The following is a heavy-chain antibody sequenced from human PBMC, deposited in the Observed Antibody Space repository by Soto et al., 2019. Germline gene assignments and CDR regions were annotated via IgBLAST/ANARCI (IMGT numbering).Heavy chain of an antibody. Sequence: SETLSLTCTVSGGSISSGGYYWSWIRQHPGKGLEWIGYIYYSGSTYYNPSLKSRVTISVDTSKNQFSLKLSSVTAADTAVYYCARDREQYCSSTSCAQDFYYYYGMDVWGQGTTVTVSS. V-gene: IGHV4-31*03. D-gene: IGHD2-2*01. CDR1: GGSISSGGYY. CDR3: ARDREQYCSSTSCAQDFYYYYGMDV. CDR2: IYYSGST. J-gene: IGHJ6*02.